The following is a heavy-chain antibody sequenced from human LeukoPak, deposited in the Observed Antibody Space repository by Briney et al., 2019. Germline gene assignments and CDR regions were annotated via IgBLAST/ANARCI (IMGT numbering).Heavy chain of an antibody. CDR1: GGSISSYY. D-gene: IGHD3-3*01. Sequence: PSETLSLTCTVSGGSISSYYWSWIRQPPGKGLEWIGYIYYSGSTNYNPSLKSRVTISVDTSKNQFSLRLSSVTAADTAVYYCASLYYDFHFDYWGQGTLVTVSS. V-gene: IGHV4-59*01. CDR2: IYYSGST. J-gene: IGHJ4*02. CDR3: ASLYYDFHFDY.